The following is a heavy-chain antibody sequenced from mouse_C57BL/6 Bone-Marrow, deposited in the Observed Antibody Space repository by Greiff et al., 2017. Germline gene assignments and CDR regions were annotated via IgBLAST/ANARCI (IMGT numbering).Heavy chain of an antibody. V-gene: IGHV5-6*02. J-gene: IGHJ2*01. CDR1: GFTFSSYG. CDR3: ARSVNFDY. CDR2: ISSGGSYT. Sequence: DVKLVESGGDLVKPGGSLKLSCAASGFTFSSYGMSWVRQTPDKRLEWVATISSGGSYTYYPDSVKGRFTISRDNAKNTLYLQMSSLKSEDTAMYYCARSVNFDYWGQGTTLTVSS.